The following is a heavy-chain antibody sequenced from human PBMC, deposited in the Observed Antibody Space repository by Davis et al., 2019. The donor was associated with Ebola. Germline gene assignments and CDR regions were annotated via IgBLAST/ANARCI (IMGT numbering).Heavy chain of an antibody. CDR3: VKDFWSDDPGY. J-gene: IGHJ4*02. Sequence: ASVKVSCKASGYPFTSYGITWVRQAPGQGLEWMGWGYPSNGNTHYAQKLQDRVTMTTDTSTSTAYMELRSLRNDDTAMYYCVKDFWSDDPGYWGQGTLVTVSS. CDR2: GYPSNGNT. V-gene: IGHV1-18*01. CDR1: GYPFTSYG. D-gene: IGHD3-3*01.